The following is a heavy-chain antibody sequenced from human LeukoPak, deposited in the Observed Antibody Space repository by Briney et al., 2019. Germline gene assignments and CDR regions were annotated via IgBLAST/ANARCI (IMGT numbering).Heavy chain of an antibody. D-gene: IGHD5-18*01. Sequence: GGSLRLSCAASGFTFSSYAMSWVRQAPGKGPEWVSAISGSGGSTYYADSVKGRFTISRDNSKNTLYLQMNSLRAEDTAVYYCAKDRVRRDTAMVVYDYWGQGTLVTVSS. CDR3: AKDRVRRDTAMVVYDY. V-gene: IGHV3-23*01. CDR2: ISGSGGST. CDR1: GFTFSSYA. J-gene: IGHJ4*02.